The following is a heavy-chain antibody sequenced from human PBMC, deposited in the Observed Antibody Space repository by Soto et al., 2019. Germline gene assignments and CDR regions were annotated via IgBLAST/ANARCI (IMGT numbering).Heavy chain of an antibody. D-gene: IGHD3-9*01. CDR2: VYDNGRP. V-gene: IGHV4-59*01. CDR3: ARGVGSSHPRY. Sequence: SETLSLTCTISGGSISVYYWSWIRQSPRQGLEWIGYVYDNGRPYYSPSLKSRVTISADTSKNQISLKLTSATAADMAVYYCARGVGSSHPRYWGRGTLVTVS. J-gene: IGHJ4*02. CDR1: GGSISVYY.